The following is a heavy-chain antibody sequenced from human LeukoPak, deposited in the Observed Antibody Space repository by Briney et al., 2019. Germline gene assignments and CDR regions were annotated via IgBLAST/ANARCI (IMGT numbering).Heavy chain of an antibody. CDR3: ARDSLERGAPVDY. D-gene: IGHD1-26*01. Sequence: GGSLRLSCAASGFTFSSYSMNWVRQAPGKGLEWVSSISSSSSYIYYADSVKGRFTISRDNAKNSLYLQMNSLRAEDTAVYYCARDSLERGAPVDYWGQGTLVTVSS. CDR2: ISSSSSYI. CDR1: GFTFSSYS. J-gene: IGHJ4*02. V-gene: IGHV3-21*01.